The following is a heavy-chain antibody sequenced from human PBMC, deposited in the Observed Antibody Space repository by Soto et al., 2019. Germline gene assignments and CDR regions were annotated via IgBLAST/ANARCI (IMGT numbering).Heavy chain of an antibody. J-gene: IGHJ3*02. Sequence: QLQLQESGPGLVKPSETLSLTCTVSGGSISSSSYYWGWIRQPPGKGLEWIGSIYYSGSTDYNPSLKSRVTISVETSKNQFSLKLSSVTAADTAVYYCARHDGNDGDYEIRAAFDIWGQGTMVTVSS. CDR3: ARHDGNDGDYEIRAAFDI. V-gene: IGHV4-39*01. CDR2: IYYSGST. D-gene: IGHD4-17*01. CDR1: GGSISSSSYY.